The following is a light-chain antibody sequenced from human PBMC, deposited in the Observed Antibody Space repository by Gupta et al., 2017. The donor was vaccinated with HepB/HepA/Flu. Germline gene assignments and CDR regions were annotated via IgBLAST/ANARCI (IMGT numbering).Light chain of an antibody. Sequence: SYVLTQTPSMSVAPGQTALITGEGDNIGMKSVHWYQQKPGQAPVLVVYDDYDRPSGIPERLSGSHTGSAATLTINRVEAGDEADYYCQVWDSDSDNVVFGGGTKLTVL. CDR1: NIGMKS. V-gene: IGLV3-21*02. CDR2: DDY. CDR3: QVWDSDSDNVV. J-gene: IGLJ3*02.